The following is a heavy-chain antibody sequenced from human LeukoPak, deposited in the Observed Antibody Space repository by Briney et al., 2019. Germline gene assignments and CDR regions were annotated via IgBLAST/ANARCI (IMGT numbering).Heavy chain of an antibody. Sequence: SVKVSCKASGGTFSSYAISWVRQAPGQGLEWMGGIIPIFGTANYAQKFQGRVTITADESTSTAYMELSSLRSEDTAVYYCARGGLGIVVVPAATFYVYWGQGTLVTVSS. J-gene: IGHJ4*02. CDR1: GGTFSSYA. D-gene: IGHD2-2*01. CDR2: IIPIFGTA. CDR3: ARGGLGIVVVPAATFYVY. V-gene: IGHV1-69*13.